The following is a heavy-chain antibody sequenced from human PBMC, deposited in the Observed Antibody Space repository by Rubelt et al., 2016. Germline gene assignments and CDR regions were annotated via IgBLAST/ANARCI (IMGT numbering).Heavy chain of an antibody. CDR3: ARGSGWYDINAFDI. D-gene: IGHD6-19*01. V-gene: IGHV3-21*01. Sequence: SGFTFSSYSMNWVRQAPGKGLEWVSSISSSSRYTDHADSVKGRFTISRDNAKNSLYLQMNSLRAEDTAVYYCARGSGWYDINAFDIWGQGTMVTVSS. CDR1: GFTFSSYS. J-gene: IGHJ3*02. CDR2: ISSSSRYT.